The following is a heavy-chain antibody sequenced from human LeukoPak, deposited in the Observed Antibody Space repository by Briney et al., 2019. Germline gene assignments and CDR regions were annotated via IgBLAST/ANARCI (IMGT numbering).Heavy chain of an antibody. CDR1: GCPFTNYD. J-gene: IGHJ4*02. CDR2: LNTYSGDT. CDR3: AKGGSSSWIDY. Sequence: ASVKVSCKASGCPFTNYDINWVRQATGQGLEWMGWLNTYSGDTGYAQKFRGRVTITRNTSISTAYMEVSSLRSEDTAVYYCAKGGSSSWIDYWGQGTLVTVSS. D-gene: IGHD6-13*01. V-gene: IGHV1-8*03.